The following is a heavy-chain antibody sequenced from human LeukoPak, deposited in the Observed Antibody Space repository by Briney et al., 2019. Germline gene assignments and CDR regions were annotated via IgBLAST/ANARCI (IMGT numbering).Heavy chain of an antibody. CDR1: GYTFTSYA. V-gene: IGHV1-3*01. Sequence: ASVKVSCKASGYTFTSYAMHWVRQAPGQRLEWMGWINAGNGNTKHSQKFQGRVTITRDTSASTAYMELSSLRSEDTAVYYCARVPYCGGDCYFHYFDYWGQGTQVTVSS. J-gene: IGHJ4*02. CDR2: INAGNGNT. D-gene: IGHD2-21*02. CDR3: ARVPYCGGDCYFHYFDY.